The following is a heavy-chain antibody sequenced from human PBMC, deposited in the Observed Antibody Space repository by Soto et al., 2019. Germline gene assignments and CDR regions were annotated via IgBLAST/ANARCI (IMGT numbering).Heavy chain of an antibody. CDR1: GYSFTSYG. Sequence: SVKVSCKASGYSFTSYGIAWVRQAPGQGPEWMGGIIPIFGTANYAQKFQGRVTITADKSTSTAYMVLSSLRSEDTAVYYCATTTRTIFVVAAMGCYWYFDLWGRSTLDTGSS. V-gene: IGHV1-69*06. CDR2: IIPIFGTA. D-gene: IGHD3-3*01. CDR3: ATTTRTIFVVAAMGCYWYFDL. J-gene: IGHJ2*01.